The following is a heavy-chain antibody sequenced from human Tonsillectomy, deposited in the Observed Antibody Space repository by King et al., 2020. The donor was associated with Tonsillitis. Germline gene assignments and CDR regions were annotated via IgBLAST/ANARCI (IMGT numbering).Heavy chain of an antibody. D-gene: IGHD3-16*01. Sequence: VQLQQGGAGLLKPSETLSLTCAVYGGAFSGYYWSWIRQSPGKGLEWIGEINHSGSTNYNPSLKSRVTISVDTSKNHFSLKQSSVTAADTAVYYCARGGYTYAYRNDAFDIWGQGTMVTVSS. J-gene: IGHJ3*02. CDR1: GGAFSGYY. CDR2: INHSGST. V-gene: IGHV4-34*01. CDR3: ARGGYTYAYRNDAFDI.